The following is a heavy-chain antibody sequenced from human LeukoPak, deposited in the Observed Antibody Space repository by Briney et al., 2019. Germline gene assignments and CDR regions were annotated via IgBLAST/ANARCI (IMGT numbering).Heavy chain of an antibody. V-gene: IGHV3-43*02. J-gene: IGHJ4*02. CDR2: IVGDGGKS. Sequence: GGSLRLSCAASGFTFHDYSIHWVRQVPGKGLEWVSLIVGDGGKSYYADSVKGRFTISRDNSKNSLYLQMNSLRAEDTAVYYCARDRRCSSTSCYYFDYWGQGTLVTVSS. CDR3: ARDRRCSSTSCYYFDY. CDR1: GFTFHDYS. D-gene: IGHD2-2*01.